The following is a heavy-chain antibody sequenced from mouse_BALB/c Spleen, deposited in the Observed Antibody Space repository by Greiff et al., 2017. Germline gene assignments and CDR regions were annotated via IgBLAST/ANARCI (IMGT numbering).Heavy chain of an antibody. V-gene: IGHV5-9-3*01. CDR3: ARHDGAGYFGY. CDR1: GFTFSSYA. J-gene: IGHJ2*01. D-gene: IGHD2-3*01. CDR2: ISSGGSYT. Sequence: VQLKESGGGLVKPGGSLKLSCAASGFTFSSYAMSWVRQTPEKRLEWVATISSGGSYTYYPDSVKGRFTISRDNAKNTLYLQMSSLRSEDTAMDYWARHDGAGYFGYWGQGTTLTVSS.